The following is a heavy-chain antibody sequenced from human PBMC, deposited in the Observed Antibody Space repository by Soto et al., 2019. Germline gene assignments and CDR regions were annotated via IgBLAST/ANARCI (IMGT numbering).Heavy chain of an antibody. CDR3: ASMGGYGDYSNWFDP. D-gene: IGHD4-17*01. Sequence: EVQLVGSGGGLVQPGGSLRLSCAASGFTFSSYWMSWVRQAPGKGLEWVANIKQDGSEKYYVDSVKGRFTISRDNAKNSLYLQMNSLRAEDTAVYYCASMGGYGDYSNWFDPWGQGTLVTVSS. V-gene: IGHV3-7*01. CDR2: IKQDGSEK. J-gene: IGHJ5*02. CDR1: GFTFSSYW.